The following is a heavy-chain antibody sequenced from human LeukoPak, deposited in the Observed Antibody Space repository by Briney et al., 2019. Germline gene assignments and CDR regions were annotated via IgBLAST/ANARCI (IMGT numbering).Heavy chain of an antibody. D-gene: IGHD1-7*01. CDR2: INPNSGGT. J-gene: IGHJ4*02. Sequence: ASVKVSCKASGYTFTGYYMHWVRQAPGQGLEWMGRINPNSGGTNYAQKFQGRVTMTRDTSISTAYMELSRLRSDDTAVYYCAKDVGTGTTRFDYWGQGTLVTVSS. V-gene: IGHV1-2*06. CDR1: GYTFTGYY. CDR3: AKDVGTGTTRFDY.